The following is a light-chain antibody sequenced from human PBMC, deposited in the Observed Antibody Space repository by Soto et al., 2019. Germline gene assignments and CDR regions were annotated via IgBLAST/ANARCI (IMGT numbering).Light chain of an antibody. CDR2: DAS. Sequence: DIQMTQSSSTLSASVGDRVTITCRASQSISSWLAWYQQKPGKAPKLLIYDASSLESGVPSRFSGSGSGTEFTLTISSLQPDDFATYYCQQYNSYPWTLGQGTKVDIK. V-gene: IGKV1-5*01. CDR3: QQYNSYPWT. J-gene: IGKJ1*01. CDR1: QSISSW.